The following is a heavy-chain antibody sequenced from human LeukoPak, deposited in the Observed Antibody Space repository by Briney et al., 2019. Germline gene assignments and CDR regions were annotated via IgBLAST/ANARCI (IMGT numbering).Heavy chain of an antibody. CDR3: VRIVGHTTTDF. CDR2: VSFDGRNK. V-gene: IGHV3-30-3*01. CDR1: GFSRSSYA. J-gene: IGHJ4*02. Sequence: PGRSLRLSCEASGFSRSSYAFHWVRQAPGKELEWVSFVSFDGRNKNYADSVRGRFTISRDNSKNTLYLQMNSVTYEDTAVYFCVRIVGHTTTDFWGQGTIVTVSS. D-gene: IGHD1-26*01.